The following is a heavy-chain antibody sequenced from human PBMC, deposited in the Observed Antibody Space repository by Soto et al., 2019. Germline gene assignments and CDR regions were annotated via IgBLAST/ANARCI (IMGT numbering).Heavy chain of an antibody. D-gene: IGHD6-19*01. CDR1: GFSLSSPAVG. Sequence: QITLKESGPTLVKPTQTLTLTCTFSGFSLSSPAVGVNWIRQPPGKALEWLALIYWDDDKQYSPSLKNRLTITKDTSINQVVLTMTNMDPVDTATYYCAHGSGWLSDHWGQGTLVTVSS. CDR2: IYWDDDK. CDR3: AHGSGWLSDH. J-gene: IGHJ4*02. V-gene: IGHV2-5*02.